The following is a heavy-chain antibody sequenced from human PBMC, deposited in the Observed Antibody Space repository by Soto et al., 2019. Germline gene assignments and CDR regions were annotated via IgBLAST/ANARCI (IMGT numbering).Heavy chain of an antibody. CDR1: GDSVSSNNAA. CDR3: ARAHLIASRLMWYLDL. J-gene: IGHJ2*01. D-gene: IGHD6-6*01. V-gene: IGHV6-1*01. CDR2: TYYRSKWYN. Sequence: SQTLSLTCAISGDSVSSNNAAWHWIRQAPSRGLEWLGRTYYRSKWYNDYAMSVKGRITINPDTSKDHFSLQLNSVTPEDTAVYYCARAHLIASRLMWYLDLWGRGTLVTVSS.